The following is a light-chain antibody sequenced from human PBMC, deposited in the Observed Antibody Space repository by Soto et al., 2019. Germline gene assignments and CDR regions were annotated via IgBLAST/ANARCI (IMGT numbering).Light chain of an antibody. J-gene: IGKJ3*01. CDR1: QSVSSN. CDR3: QQYNNWPPWT. CDR2: GAS. V-gene: IGKV3-15*01. Sequence: EIVMTQSPATLSVSPGEGATLSCRASQSVSSNLAWYQQKPGQAPRLLIYGASTRATGIPARFSGSRSGTEFTLTISSLQSEDFAVYYCQQYNNWPPWTFGPGTKVDIK.